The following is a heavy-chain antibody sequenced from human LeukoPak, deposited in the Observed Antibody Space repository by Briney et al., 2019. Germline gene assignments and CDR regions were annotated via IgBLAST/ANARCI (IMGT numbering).Heavy chain of an antibody. Sequence: QPGGSLRLSCAASGFTFISYAMSWVRQAPGEGLEWVSAISGSGGSTYYADSVKGRFTMSRANSKNTLYLQLNSLRAEDTAVYYWATPADILTPWGQGTLVTVSS. V-gene: IGHV3-23*01. J-gene: IGHJ5*02. CDR1: GFTFISYA. D-gene: IGHD3-9*01. CDR3: ATPADILTP. CDR2: ISGSGGST.